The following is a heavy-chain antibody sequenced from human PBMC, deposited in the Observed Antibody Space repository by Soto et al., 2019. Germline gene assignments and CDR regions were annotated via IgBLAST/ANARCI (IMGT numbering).Heavy chain of an antibody. CDR1: GGSFSGYY. J-gene: IGHJ4*02. CDR3: AQQTGEGQWLAFDY. V-gene: IGHV4-34*01. CDR2: INHSGST. D-gene: IGHD6-19*01. Sequence: QVQLQQWGAGLLKPSETLSLTCAVYGGSFSGYYWSWIRQPPGKGLEWIGEINHSGSTNYNPSLKSRVTISVDTSKNQCSLKLSSVTAADTAVYYCAQQTGEGQWLAFDYWGQGTLVTVSS.